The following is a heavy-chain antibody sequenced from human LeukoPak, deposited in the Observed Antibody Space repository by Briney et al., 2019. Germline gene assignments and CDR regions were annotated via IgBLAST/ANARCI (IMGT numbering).Heavy chain of an antibody. D-gene: IGHD2-2*01. J-gene: IGHJ3*02. CDR2: ISWNSGSI. V-gene: IGHV3-9*01. CDR1: GFTFDDYA. CDR3: AKASIGYCSSTSCYVGAFDI. Sequence: GGSLRLSCAASGFTFDDYAMHWVRQAPGKGLEWVSGISWNSGSIGYADSVKGRFTISRDNAKNSLYLQMNSLRAEDTALYYCAKASIGYCSSTSCYVGAFDIWGQGTMVTVSS.